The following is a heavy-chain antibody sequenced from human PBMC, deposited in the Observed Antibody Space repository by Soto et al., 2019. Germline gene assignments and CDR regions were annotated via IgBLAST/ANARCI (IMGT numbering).Heavy chain of an antibody. CDR2: IIPILDET. Sequence: QIQLVQSGAEVKKPGSSVRVSCKASGGSFRSHAVTWVRQAPGQGLEWMGRIIPILDETKFAQKFQDRVKMPADKSTSTVYMDLSSLTSEDTAMYFCSVGDDDDYRNPRYDAVDIWGQGTKVTVSS. V-gene: IGHV1-69*02. D-gene: IGHD4-17*01. CDR1: GGSFRSHA. CDR3: SVGDDDDYRNPRYDAVDI. J-gene: IGHJ3*02.